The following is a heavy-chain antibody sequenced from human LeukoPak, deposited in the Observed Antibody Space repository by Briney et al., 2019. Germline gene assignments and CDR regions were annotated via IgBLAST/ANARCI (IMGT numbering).Heavy chain of an antibody. Sequence: PSETLSLTCTVSGGSISSYYWSWIRQPPGKGLEWIGYIYYSGSTNYNPSLKSRVTISVDTSKNQFSLKLSSVTAADTAVYYCASAVVTPYYYYMDVWGKGTTVTVSS. D-gene: IGHD4-23*01. V-gene: IGHV4-59*01. J-gene: IGHJ6*03. CDR3: ASAVVTPYYYYMDV. CDR2: IYYSGST. CDR1: GGSISSYY.